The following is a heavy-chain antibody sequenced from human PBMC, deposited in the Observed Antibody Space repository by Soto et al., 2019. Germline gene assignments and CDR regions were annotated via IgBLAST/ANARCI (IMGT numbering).Heavy chain of an antibody. J-gene: IGHJ2*01. CDR1: GFTFSGYA. D-gene: IGHD3-10*01. Sequence: EVQLLDSGGGLVQPGGSLRLSCAASGFTFSGYALTWVRQAPGKGLEWVSAISGGGDATFYADSVKGRFTISRDNSKNTRYLQMNTLRAEDTAVYYCARKVSGSTGRPDLWYFDRWGRGTLVTVSS. CDR3: ARKVSGSTGRPDLWYFDR. CDR2: ISGGGDAT. V-gene: IGHV3-23*01.